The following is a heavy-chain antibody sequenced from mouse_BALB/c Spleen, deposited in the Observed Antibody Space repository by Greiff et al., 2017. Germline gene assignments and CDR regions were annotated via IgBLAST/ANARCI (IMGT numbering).Heavy chain of an antibody. V-gene: IGHV1S135*01. CDR3: ARGEVRRPDY. CDR2: IDPFNGGT. D-gene: IGHD2-14*01. CDR1: GYSFTSYY. Sequence: EVQLQQSGPELMKPGASVKISCKASGYSFTSYYMHWVKQSHGKSLEWIGYIDPFNGGTSYNQKFKGKATLTVDKSSSTAYMHLSSLTSEDSAVYYCARGEVRRPDYWGQGTTLTVSS. J-gene: IGHJ2*01.